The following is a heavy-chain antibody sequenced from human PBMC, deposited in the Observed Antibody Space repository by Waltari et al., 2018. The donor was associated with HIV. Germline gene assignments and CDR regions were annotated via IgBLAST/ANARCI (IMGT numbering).Heavy chain of an antibody. D-gene: IGHD4-17*01. CDR1: GGTFSSYS. Sequence: QVQLVQSGAEVKKPGSSVKVACKASGGTFSSYSISWVRQAPGQGLEWMGGIIPIFGTANYAQKFQGRVTITADESTSTAYMELSSLRSEDTAVYYCASATTVTTHYYYGMDVWGQGTTVTVSS. CDR3: ASATTVTTHYYYGMDV. J-gene: IGHJ6*02. CDR2: IIPIFGTA. V-gene: IGHV1-69*13.